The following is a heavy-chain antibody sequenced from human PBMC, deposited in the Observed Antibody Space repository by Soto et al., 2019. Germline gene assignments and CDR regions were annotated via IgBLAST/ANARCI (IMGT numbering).Heavy chain of an antibody. CDR2: INPRSGDT. Sequence: QVHLEQSGAEVRMPGASVKVSCKASGYTFTDYFMHWVRQAPGQGLEWMGIINPRSGDTGYAQKFQGRVIMTTDTTTSTVYMELSGLTSEDSAIYYCATRDCYNSNCFSNWFDPWGQGTLVTVSS. J-gene: IGHJ5*02. V-gene: IGHV1-46*03. CDR3: ATRDCYNSNCFSNWFDP. D-gene: IGHD6-13*01. CDR1: GYTFTDYF.